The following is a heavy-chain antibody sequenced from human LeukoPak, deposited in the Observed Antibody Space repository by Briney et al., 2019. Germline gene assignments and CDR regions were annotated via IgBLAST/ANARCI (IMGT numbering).Heavy chain of an antibody. CDR2: IKRDGSQK. CDR1: GFSFSSNW. D-gene: IGHD1-1*01. CDR3: ARLGLEVGGPNWFDP. V-gene: IGHV3-7*01. J-gene: IGHJ5*02. Sequence: GGSLRLSRAAPGFSFSSNWMGWVRQAPGKGLEWVAHIKRDGSQKYYLDSVKGRFTISRDNAKYSLYLQMNSLRVEDTAVYYCARLGLEVGGPNWFDPWGQGTLVTVSS.